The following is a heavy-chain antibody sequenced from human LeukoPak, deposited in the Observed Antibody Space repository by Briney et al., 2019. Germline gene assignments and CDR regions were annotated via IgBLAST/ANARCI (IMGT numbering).Heavy chain of an antibody. CDR1: GGSITNYY. Sequence: SETLSLTCTVSGGSITNYYWNWLRQPPGKGLEWIGYIYYTWSTDHNPSLKSRLTISVDTSKNQFSLRLTSVIAADTAVYYCARGSLEHSSILENWGQGTLVTVSS. CDR2: IYYTWST. V-gene: IGHV4-59*01. J-gene: IGHJ4*02. D-gene: IGHD1-1*01. CDR3: ARGSLEHSSILEN.